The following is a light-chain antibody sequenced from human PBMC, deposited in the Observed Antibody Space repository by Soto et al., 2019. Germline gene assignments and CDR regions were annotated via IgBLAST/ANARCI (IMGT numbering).Light chain of an antibody. V-gene: IGKV1-17*01. CDR2: GAS. CDR3: LQHNTYPPLLT. J-gene: IGKJ4*01. CDR1: QGIRND. Sequence: DIQMTQSPSSLSASVGDRVTITCRASQGIRNDLGWYQQKPGKAPKRLIYGASSLQSGVPSRFSDSGSGTEVTLTISSLQPEDSATYYFLQHNTYPPLLTFGGGTKVEIK.